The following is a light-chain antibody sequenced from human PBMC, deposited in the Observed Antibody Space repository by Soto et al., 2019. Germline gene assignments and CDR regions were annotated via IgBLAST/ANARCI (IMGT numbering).Light chain of an antibody. V-gene: IGLV2-14*01. J-gene: IGLJ3*02. CDR3: CSYTRSSIRV. CDR1: SSDVGGYNH. CDR2: EVR. Sequence: QSVLTQPASVSGSPGQSSTISCTGTSSDVGGYNHVSWYQQHPGKAPKLIIYEVRNRPSGVSNRLSGSKSGNTASLTISGLQADDEADYYCCSYTRSSIRVFGGGTKVTVL.